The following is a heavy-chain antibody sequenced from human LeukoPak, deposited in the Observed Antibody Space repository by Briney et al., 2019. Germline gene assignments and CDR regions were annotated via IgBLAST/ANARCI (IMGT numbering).Heavy chain of an antibody. Sequence: GGSLRLSCAAYGFTFSSYSMNWVRQAPGKWLEWVSSISSSSSYIYYADSVKGRFTISRDNAKNSLYLQINCLRAEDTAVYYCARDATVAGTFQRGMDVWGQGPTVTVSS. V-gene: IGHV3-21*01. CDR1: GFTFSSYS. J-gene: IGHJ6*02. CDR3: ARDATVAGTFQRGMDV. D-gene: IGHD6-19*01. CDR2: ISSSSSYI.